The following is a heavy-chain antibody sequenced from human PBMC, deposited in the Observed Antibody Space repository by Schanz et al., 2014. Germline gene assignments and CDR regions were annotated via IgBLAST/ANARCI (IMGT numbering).Heavy chain of an antibody. V-gene: IGHV3-23*01. CDR2: ISSGGGST. Sequence: EVQLLESGGGLVQPGGSLRLSCASSGFSFTTYAMSWVRQAPGKGLEWVSSISSGGGSTYYADSVRGRFTISRDNSKNTLYLQMNSLRAEDTAVYYCARESSNDIVLVPGAVFDHWGQGILVTVSS. J-gene: IGHJ4*02. CDR1: GFSFTTYA. D-gene: IGHD2-2*01. CDR3: ARESSNDIVLVPGAVFDH.